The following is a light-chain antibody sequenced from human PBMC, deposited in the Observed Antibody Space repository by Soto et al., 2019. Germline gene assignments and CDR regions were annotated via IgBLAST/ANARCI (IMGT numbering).Light chain of an antibody. CDR1: HTISSSY. CDR2: GIS. V-gene: IGKV3-20*01. J-gene: IGKJ1*01. Sequence: EIVLTQSPGTLSLSPGERATLSCRASHTISSSYLAWYQQKPGQAPRLLMYGISRRAAGIPDRFSGSGSGTDFTLTITRVEPEDLAVYYCQQYVTSSPRTFGQGTKVEIK. CDR3: QQYVTSSPRT.